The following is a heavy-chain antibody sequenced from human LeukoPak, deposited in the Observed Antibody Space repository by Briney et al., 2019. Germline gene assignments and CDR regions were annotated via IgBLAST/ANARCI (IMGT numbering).Heavy chain of an antibody. D-gene: IGHD2-21*01. V-gene: IGHV4-39*02. CDR3: ARRVASYDFDF. Sequence: PSETLSLTCSVSGGSISNDNYYWGWIRQPPGKGLEWIGSIYNSGSTYYNPSLKSRVTVSVDRPKNHFSLKLNSVTAADTAVYYCARRVASYDFDFWGQGILVTVSS. CDR1: GGSISNDNYY. CDR2: IYNSGST. J-gene: IGHJ4*02.